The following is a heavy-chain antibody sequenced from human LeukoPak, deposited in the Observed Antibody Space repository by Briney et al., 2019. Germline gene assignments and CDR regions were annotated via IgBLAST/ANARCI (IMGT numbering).Heavy chain of an antibody. J-gene: IGHJ4*02. D-gene: IGHD3-10*01. Sequence: SGGSLRFSCAASGFTFSNYGMHWVRQAPGKGLEWVALISYDGSNKYYADSVKGRFTISRDNSKNTLYLQMISLRAEDTAVYYCANYGSVSYFAYWGQGTLVTVSS. CDR1: GFTFSNYG. CDR2: ISYDGSNK. CDR3: ANYGSVSYFAY. V-gene: IGHV3-30*18.